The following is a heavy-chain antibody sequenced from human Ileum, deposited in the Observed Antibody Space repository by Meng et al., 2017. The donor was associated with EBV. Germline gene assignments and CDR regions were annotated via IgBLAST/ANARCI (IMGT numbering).Heavy chain of an antibody. Sequence: EVQLVESGGALVQPGGSLGLSCAASGFTFSSYWMHWVRQVPGKGLVWVSRINENGATTTYADSVRGRFTIFRDNAKNTLYLQMNSLRAEDTAVYYCSRDLVGSDDYWGQGTLVTVSS. CDR2: INENGATT. J-gene: IGHJ4*02. D-gene: IGHD6-6*01. CDR1: GFTFSSYW. V-gene: IGHV3-74*01. CDR3: SRDLVGSDDY.